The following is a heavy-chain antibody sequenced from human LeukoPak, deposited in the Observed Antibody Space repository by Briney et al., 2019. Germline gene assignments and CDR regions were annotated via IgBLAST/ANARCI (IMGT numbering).Heavy chain of an antibody. Sequence: GGSLRLSCAASGFTFSSYAMSWVRQAPGQGLEWVSAISGSGGSTYYADSVKGRFTISRDNSKNTLYLQMNSLRAEDTAVYYCAKLLPLLWFGEHLVWGQGTTVTVSS. CDR2: ISGSGGST. CDR3: AKLLPLLWFGEHLV. CDR1: GFTFSSYA. J-gene: IGHJ6*02. V-gene: IGHV3-23*01. D-gene: IGHD3-10*01.